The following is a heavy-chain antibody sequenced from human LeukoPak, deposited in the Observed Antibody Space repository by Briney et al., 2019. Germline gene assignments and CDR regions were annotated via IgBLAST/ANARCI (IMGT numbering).Heavy chain of an antibody. J-gene: IGHJ6*03. D-gene: IGHD2-8*01. V-gene: IGHV3-30*02. CDR2: IQYDGSNE. Sequence: GGSLRLSCAASGFTFSSYGMHWVRQAPGKGLEGVAYIQYDGSNEQYADSVKGRLSISRDSYQNILYLQMNSLRAEDTAVYYCAKDRCSNGIGCYYYYLDVWGKGTTVTISS. CDR1: GFTFSSYG. CDR3: AKDRCSNGIGCYYYYLDV.